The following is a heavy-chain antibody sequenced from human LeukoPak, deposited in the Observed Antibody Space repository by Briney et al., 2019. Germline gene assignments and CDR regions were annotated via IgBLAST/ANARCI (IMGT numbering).Heavy chain of an antibody. J-gene: IGHJ3*02. V-gene: IGHV3-74*01. CDR1: GGTFSSYC. Sequence: WGSLSLSCAASGGTFSSYCMHWVRQPPGKGLEWVSRMTRDGSTRINTDSVKGRFTISRDNGKNTLDLEMNSLRAEDTGVYYCARDGSNGVCSTYQTFDIWGQGTVVTVSS. D-gene: IGHD2-8*01. CDR3: ARDGSNGVCSTYQTFDI. CDR2: MTRDGSTR.